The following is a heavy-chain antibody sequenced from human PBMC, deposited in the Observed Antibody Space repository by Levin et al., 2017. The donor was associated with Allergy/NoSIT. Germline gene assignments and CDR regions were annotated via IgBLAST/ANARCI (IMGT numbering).Heavy chain of an antibody. Sequence: SETLSLTCAVYGGSFSGYYWSWIRQPPGKGLEWIGEINHSGSTNYNPSLKSRVTISVDTSKNQFSLKLSSVTAADTAVYYCARVSIAARPADYWGQGTLVTVSS. CDR3: ARVSIAARPADY. J-gene: IGHJ4*02. V-gene: IGHV4-34*01. D-gene: IGHD6-6*01. CDR2: INHSGST. CDR1: GGSFSGYY.